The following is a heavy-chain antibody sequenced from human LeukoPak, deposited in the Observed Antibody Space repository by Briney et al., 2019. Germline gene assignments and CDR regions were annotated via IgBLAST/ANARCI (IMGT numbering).Heavy chain of an antibody. CDR2: ISADGETP. V-gene: IGHV3-23*01. Sequence: RGGSLRLSCAASGFSVSSFGMSWVRQAPGKGLEWISAISADGETPYYADSVKGRFIISRDNSKNTLYLQLSSLRAEDTAVYYCAQGYSSGWYRYWGQGSLVSVSS. D-gene: IGHD6-19*01. J-gene: IGHJ4*02. CDR1: GFSVSSFG. CDR3: AQGYSSGWYRY.